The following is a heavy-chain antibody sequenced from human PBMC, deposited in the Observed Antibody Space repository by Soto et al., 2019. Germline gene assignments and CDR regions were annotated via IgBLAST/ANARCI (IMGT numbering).Heavy chain of an antibody. J-gene: IGHJ6*02. V-gene: IGHV3-33*01. CDR3: ARDPSYSISSYKYIYGMHX. CDR1: GFAFSNYG. D-gene: IGHD6-6*01. Sequence: GGSLRLSCAASGFAFSNYGMHWVRQAPGKGLEWVALIYYDGTNKYYEDSVKGRFTISRDNSKNTLYLHMNSLRAEDTAVYYCARDPSYSISSYKYIYGMHXWGPGTTVTVS. CDR2: IYYDGTNK.